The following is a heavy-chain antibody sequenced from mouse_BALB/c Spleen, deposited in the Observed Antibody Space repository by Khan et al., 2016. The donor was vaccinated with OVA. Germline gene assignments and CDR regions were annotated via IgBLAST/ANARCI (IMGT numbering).Heavy chain of an antibody. CDR1: GYTFTNYG. CDR2: INTNPGQP. Sequence: QIQLVQSGPELKKPGETVKISCKASGYTFTNYGMNWMKQTPGKGLTWMGWINTNPGQPTYVEDFKGRFAFSLETSASTAYLQITNLKDEDTATYVCTRSRWLLPAMDYWGQGTSVTVSS. V-gene: IGHV9-3*02. J-gene: IGHJ4*01. D-gene: IGHD2-3*01. CDR3: TRSRWLLPAMDY.